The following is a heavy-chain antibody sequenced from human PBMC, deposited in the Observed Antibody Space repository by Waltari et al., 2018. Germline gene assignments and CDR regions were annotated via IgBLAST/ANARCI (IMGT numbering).Heavy chain of an antibody. J-gene: IGHJ3*02. D-gene: IGHD4-17*01. CDR1: GGTFSSYA. CDR3: ARDLGIDYGELPRAFDI. CDR2: ITPSFGKA. Sequence: QVQLVQSGAEVKKPGSSVKVSCKASGGTFSSYAISWVRQAPGQGLEWMGGRGGITPSFGKANYAQKFQGRVTINTDESTSTAYMELSSLRSEDTAVYYCARDLGIDYGELPRAFDIWGQGTMVTVSS. V-gene: IGHV1-69*05.